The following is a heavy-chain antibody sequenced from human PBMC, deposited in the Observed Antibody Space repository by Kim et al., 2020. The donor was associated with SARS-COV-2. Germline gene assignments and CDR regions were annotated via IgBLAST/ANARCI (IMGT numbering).Heavy chain of an antibody. CDR2: FYFTGST. J-gene: IGHJ6*02. V-gene: IGHV4-59*08. CDR1: GGSIRNYH. D-gene: IGHD3-9*01. Sequence: SETLSLTCTVSGGSIRNYHWNWIRQPPGKGLEGMGYFYFTGSTTYNPSLKSRVTISVDMSKNQFSLKLTSVTAADTAVYYCARRSGGFLTGYGMDVWGPG. CDR3: ARRSGGFLTGYGMDV.